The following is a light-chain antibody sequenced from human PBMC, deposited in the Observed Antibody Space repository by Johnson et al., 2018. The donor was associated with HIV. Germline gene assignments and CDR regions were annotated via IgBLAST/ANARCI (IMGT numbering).Light chain of an antibody. V-gene: IGLV1-51*02. CDR3: GIWDASLSPLYV. CDR1: VSNIESYF. CDR2: EDN. J-gene: IGLJ1*01. Sequence: QFVLTQPPSVSAAPGQTVNISCSGNVSNIESYFVSWYQQLPGAAPTLLIYEDNKRPSGIPDRFSGSTSGATATLGITGLQTGDEADYYCGIWDASLSPLYVFGTGTTITVL.